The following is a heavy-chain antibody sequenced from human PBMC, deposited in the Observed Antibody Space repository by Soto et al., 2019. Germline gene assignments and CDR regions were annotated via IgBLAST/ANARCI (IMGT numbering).Heavy chain of an antibody. CDR2: TRNKANSYTT. V-gene: IGHV3-72*01. CDR1: GFTFSDHY. CDR3: ARVAVGAYDY. J-gene: IGHJ4*02. D-gene: IGHD1-26*01. Sequence: SGGSLRLSCAASGFTFSDHYMDWVRQAPGKGLEWVGRTRNKANSYTTEYAASVKGRFTISRDDSKNSLYLQMNSLKTEDTAVYYCARVAVGAYDYWGQGTLVTVSS.